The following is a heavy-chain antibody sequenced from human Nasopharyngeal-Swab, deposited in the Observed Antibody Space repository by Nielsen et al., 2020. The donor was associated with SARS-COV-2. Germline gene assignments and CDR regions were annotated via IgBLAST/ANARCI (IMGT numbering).Heavy chain of an antibody. J-gene: IGHJ4*02. CDR2: ISYDGSNK. D-gene: IGHD6-13*01. CDR1: GCTFSSYG. V-gene: IGHV3-30*18. Sequence: GASLKISWAASGCTFSSYGMHWVRQAPGKGLEWVAVISYDGSNKYYADSVKGRFTISRDNSKNTLYLQMNSLRAEDTAVYYCAKDLMGIAAAGPLSDYWGQGTLVTVSS. CDR3: AKDLMGIAAAGPLSDY.